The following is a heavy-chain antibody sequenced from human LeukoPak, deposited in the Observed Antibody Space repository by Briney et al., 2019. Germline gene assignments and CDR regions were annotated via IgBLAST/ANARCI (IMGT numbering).Heavy chain of an antibody. CDR2: INHSRST. V-gene: IGHV4-34*01. D-gene: IGHD3-3*01. CDR3: ARDSGRFLEWLVFDP. Sequence: NSSETLSLTCAVYGGSFSGYYWSWIRQPPGKGLEWIGEINHSRSTNYNPSLKSRVTISLDTSKNQFSLKLSSVTAADTAVYYCARDSGRFLEWLVFDPWGQGTLVTVSS. CDR1: GGSFSGYY. J-gene: IGHJ5*02.